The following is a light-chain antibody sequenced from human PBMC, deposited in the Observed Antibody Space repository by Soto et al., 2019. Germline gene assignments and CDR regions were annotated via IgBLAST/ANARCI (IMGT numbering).Light chain of an antibody. CDR3: QQRSNWPYT. V-gene: IGKV3-11*01. J-gene: IGKJ2*01. Sequence: EIVLTQSPATLSLSPGERATLSCRASQSVSSSLAWYQQKLGQVPRLLIYVASNRATGIPARFSGSGSGTDFTLTISSLEPEDFAVYYCQQRSNWPYTFGQGTKLEIK. CDR1: QSVSSS. CDR2: VAS.